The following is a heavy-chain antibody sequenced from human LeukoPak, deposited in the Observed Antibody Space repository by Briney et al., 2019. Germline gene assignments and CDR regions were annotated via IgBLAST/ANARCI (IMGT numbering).Heavy chain of an antibody. V-gene: IGHV3-21*01. D-gene: IGHD4-23*01. J-gene: IGHJ4*02. CDR1: GFTFSSYS. CDR2: ISSSSSYI. Sequence: GGSLRLSCAASGFTFSSYSMNWVRQAPGKGLEWVSSISSSSSYIYYADSVKGRFTISRDNAKNSLYLQMNSLRAEDTAVYYCAGTTVVTRPFGYWGQGTLVTVSS. CDR3: AGTTVVTRPFGY.